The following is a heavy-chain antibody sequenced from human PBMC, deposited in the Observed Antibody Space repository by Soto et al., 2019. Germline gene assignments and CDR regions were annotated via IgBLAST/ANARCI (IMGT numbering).Heavy chain of an antibody. CDR1: GYSITSYW. V-gene: IGHV5-51*01. CDR3: ARKSYGGGRDGNNLRYYYGMDV. Sequence: GESLKISCKGSGYSITSYWIGWVRQMPGKGLGWMGSIYRGALDTPSTAYSKGQQTIPASKTITTDYLQRSSLKASDTVMYYCARKSYGGGRDGNNLRYYYGMDVWGQGTMVTVSS. D-gene: IGHD3-16*01. CDR2: IYRGALDT. J-gene: IGHJ6*02.